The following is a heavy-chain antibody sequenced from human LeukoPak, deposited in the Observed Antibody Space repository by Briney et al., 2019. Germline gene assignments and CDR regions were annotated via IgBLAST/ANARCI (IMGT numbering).Heavy chain of an antibody. V-gene: IGHV3-48*04. CDR3: ARDQSGYSGYDFDY. CDR1: GFTFSSYS. CDR2: ISSGSSII. J-gene: IGHJ4*02. Sequence: PGGSLRLSCAASGFTFSSYSMNWVRRAPGKGLEWVAYISSGSSIIRYADSVKGRFTISRDDAKDSLYLQMNSLRAEDTAVYYCARDQSGYSGYDFDYWGQGTLVTISS. D-gene: IGHD5-12*01.